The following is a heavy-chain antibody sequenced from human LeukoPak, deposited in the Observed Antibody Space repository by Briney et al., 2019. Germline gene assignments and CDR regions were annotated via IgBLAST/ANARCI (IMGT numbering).Heavy chain of an antibody. Sequence: ASVKVSCKASGYTFHKYGISWVRQAPGQGLEWMAWINTDNGNTNYAQKFQGRVTLTTDTSASTIYMELGNLRSDDTAVYYCARISGRYCGGDCRATNWGQGTLVTVSS. CDR3: ARISGRYCGGDCRATN. D-gene: IGHD2-21*01. J-gene: IGHJ4*02. CDR1: GYTFHKYG. CDR2: INTDNGNT. V-gene: IGHV1-18*01.